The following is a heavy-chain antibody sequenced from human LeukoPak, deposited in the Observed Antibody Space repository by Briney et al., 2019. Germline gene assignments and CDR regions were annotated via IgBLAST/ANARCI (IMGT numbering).Heavy chain of an antibody. V-gene: IGHV4-4*07. J-gene: IGHJ6*03. Sequence: SETLSLTCTVSGGSISSYYWSWIRQPAGKGLEWIGRIYTSGSTNYNPSLKSRVTMSVDTSKNQFSLKLSSVTAADTAVYYCARDVPGAMVRGVVIYYYYMDVWGKGTTVTASS. CDR2: IYTSGST. CDR3: ARDVPGAMVRGVVIYYYYMDV. CDR1: GGSISSYY. D-gene: IGHD3-10*01.